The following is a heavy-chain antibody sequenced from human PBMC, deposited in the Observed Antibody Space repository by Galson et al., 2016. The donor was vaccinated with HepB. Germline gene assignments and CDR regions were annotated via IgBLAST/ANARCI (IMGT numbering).Heavy chain of an antibody. J-gene: IGHJ5*02. V-gene: IGHV1-2*02. CDR3: TRPGRTTVTMTRWFDP. D-gene: IGHD4-11*01. Sequence: SVKVSCKASGYIFTDYYVHWVRQAPGQGFEWMGWINPKSGATYYAQKFQGRVTLTRDTSIATAYMKLSRLTSDDTAVYYCTRPGRTTVTMTRWFDPWGHGTLVTVSS. CDR1: GYIFTDYY. CDR2: INPKSGAT.